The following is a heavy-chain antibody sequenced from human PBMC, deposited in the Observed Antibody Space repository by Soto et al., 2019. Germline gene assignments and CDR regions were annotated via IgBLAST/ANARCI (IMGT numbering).Heavy chain of an antibody. D-gene: IGHD6-13*01. V-gene: IGHV5-51*01. CDR2: IYPGDSDT. CDR1: GYSFTSYW. J-gene: IGHJ6*02. CDR3: ARIXSLGAAGYYYYYYGMDV. Sequence: GESLKISCKGSGYSFTSYWIGWVRQMPGKGLEWMGIIYPGDSDTRYSPSFQGQVTISADKSISTAYLQWSSLKASDTAMYYCARIXSLGAAGYYYYYYGMDVWGQGTTVTVSS.